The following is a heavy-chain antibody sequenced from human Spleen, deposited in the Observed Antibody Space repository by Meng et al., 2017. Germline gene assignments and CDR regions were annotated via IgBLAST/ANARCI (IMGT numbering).Heavy chain of an antibody. J-gene: IGHJ4*02. CDR3: ARGPTTMAHDFDY. CDR2: INHSGST. V-gene: IGHV4-34*01. Sequence: QVLPQQWGAGQLKPSETLSLTCAVYGGPFSGYYWSWIRQPPGKGLEWIGEINHSGSTNYNPSLKSRVTISVDTSKNNLSLKLSSVTAADSAVYYCARGPTTMAHDFDYWGQGTLVTVSS. D-gene: IGHD4-11*01. CDR1: GGPFSGYY.